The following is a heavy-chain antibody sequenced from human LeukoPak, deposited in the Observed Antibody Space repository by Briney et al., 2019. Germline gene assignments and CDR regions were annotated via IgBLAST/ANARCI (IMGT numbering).Heavy chain of an antibody. CDR3: AAISSYYYMDV. V-gene: IGHV3-23*01. CDR1: GFTFSSYG. J-gene: IGHJ6*03. D-gene: IGHD2-21*01. CDR2: ISGSGAGT. Sequence: PGGSLRLSCAASGFTFSSYGMSWVRQAPGKGLEWVSGISGSGAGTHYADSVKGRFTISRDNSENTLYLQMNSLRAEDTAVYYCAAISSYYYMDVWGKGTTATVSS.